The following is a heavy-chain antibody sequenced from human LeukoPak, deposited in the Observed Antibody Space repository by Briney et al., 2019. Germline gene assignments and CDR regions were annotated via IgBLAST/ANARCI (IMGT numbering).Heavy chain of an antibody. CDR1: GGSIDTSIYY. CDR3: SFDG. CDR2: IHYTGST. V-gene: IGHV4-39*01. J-gene: IGHJ4*02. Sequence: SETLSLTCSVSGGSIDTSIYYWGWIRQPPGKGLEWIGSIHYTGSTYCNPSLRSRVTISVDTSKNQFSLKVTSVTAADTAVYYNSFDGWGQGTLVTVSS.